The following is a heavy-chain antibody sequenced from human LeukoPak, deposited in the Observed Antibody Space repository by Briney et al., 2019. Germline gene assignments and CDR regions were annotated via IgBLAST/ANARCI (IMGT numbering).Heavy chain of an antibody. J-gene: IGHJ4*02. D-gene: IGHD3-3*01. CDR2: IYHSGST. CDR1: GYSISSGYY. Sequence: PSETLSLTCAVSGYSISSGYYWGWIRPPPGKGLEWIGIIYHSGSTYYNPSLKSRVTISVDTSKNQFSLKLSSVTAADTAVYYCATHAETTYYDFWSGYSPSYFDYWGQGTLVTVSS. CDR3: ATHAETTYYDFWSGYSPSYFDY. V-gene: IGHV4-38-2*01.